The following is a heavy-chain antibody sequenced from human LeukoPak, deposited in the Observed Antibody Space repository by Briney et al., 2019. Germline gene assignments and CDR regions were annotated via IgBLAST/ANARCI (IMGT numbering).Heavy chain of an antibody. V-gene: IGHV1-24*01. Sequence: ASVKVSCKVSGYTLTELSMHWVRQAPGKGLEWMGGFDPEDGETIYAQKFQGRVTITADKSTSTAYMELSSLRSEDTAVYYCARGVDTAMVNLYFDYWGQGTLVTVSS. D-gene: IGHD5-18*01. CDR2: FDPEDGET. CDR3: ARGVDTAMVNLYFDY. CDR1: GYTLTELS. J-gene: IGHJ4*02.